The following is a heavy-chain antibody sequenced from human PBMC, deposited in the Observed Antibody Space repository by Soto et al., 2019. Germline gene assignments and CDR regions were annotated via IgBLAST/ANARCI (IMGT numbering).Heavy chain of an antibody. CDR3: AKGNLVGATDY. D-gene: IGHD1-26*01. Sequence: SLRLSCAASGFTFDDYAMHWVRQAPGKGLEWVSGISWNSGSIGYADSVKGRFTISRDNAKNSLYLQMNSLRAEDTALYYCAKGNLVGATDYWGQRTLVTVSS. J-gene: IGHJ4*02. CDR1: GFTFDDYA. V-gene: IGHV3-9*01. CDR2: ISWNSGSI.